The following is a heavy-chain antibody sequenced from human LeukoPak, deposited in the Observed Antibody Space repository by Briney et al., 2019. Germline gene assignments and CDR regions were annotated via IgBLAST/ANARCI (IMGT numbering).Heavy chain of an antibody. V-gene: IGHV3-74*01. CDR2: INSDGSST. Sequence: GGSLRLSCAASGFTFRSYWMHWVRQAPGKGLVWVSRINSDGSSTTYADSVKGRFTISRDNAKNMLYLQMNSLRAEDTAVYYFLTERFGRDGYIVFDYWGQGTLVTVSS. CDR1: GFTFRSYW. J-gene: IGHJ4*02. D-gene: IGHD5-24*01. CDR3: LTERFGRDGYIVFDY.